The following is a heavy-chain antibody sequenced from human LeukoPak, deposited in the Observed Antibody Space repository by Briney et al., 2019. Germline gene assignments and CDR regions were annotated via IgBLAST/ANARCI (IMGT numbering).Heavy chain of an antibody. CDR2: IYTSGST. Sequence: SETLSLTCTVSGGSISSGSYYWSWIRQPAGKGLEWIGRIYTSGSTNYNPSLKSRVTISVDTSKNQFSLKLSSVTAADTAVYYCARAVVVIADSAFDIWGQGTMVTVSS. CDR1: GGSISSGSYY. CDR3: ARAVVVIADSAFDI. J-gene: IGHJ3*02. D-gene: IGHD2-21*01. V-gene: IGHV4-61*02.